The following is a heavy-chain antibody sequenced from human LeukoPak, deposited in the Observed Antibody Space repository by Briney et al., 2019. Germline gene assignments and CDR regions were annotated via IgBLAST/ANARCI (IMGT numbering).Heavy chain of an antibody. Sequence: GGSLRLSCAASGFTFSSYDMHWVRQAPGKGLEWVSAISGSSGTTYYADSVKGRFTLSRDSAKNTLYLQMNSLRAEDTAIYYCANVKDAYNSPFDYWGQGTLVTVSS. CDR2: ISGSSGTT. V-gene: IGHV3-23*01. CDR1: GFTFSSYD. D-gene: IGHD5-24*01. J-gene: IGHJ4*02. CDR3: ANVKDAYNSPFDY.